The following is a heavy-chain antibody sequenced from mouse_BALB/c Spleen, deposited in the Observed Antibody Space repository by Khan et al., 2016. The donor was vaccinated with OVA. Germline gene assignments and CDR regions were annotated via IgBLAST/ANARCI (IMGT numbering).Heavy chain of an antibody. V-gene: IGHV1S81*02. J-gene: IGHJ3*01. CDR1: GYTFSSYY. CDR3: TRSGYGSFAF. CDR2: INPNNGGS. D-gene: IGHD2-2*01. Sequence: QSGAELVKTGASVKLSCKASGYTFSSYYLYWVKQRPGQGLEWIGEINPNNGGSNFNEKFKNRATLTVDKSSYTAYMQLSSLTSEDSAVYYCTRSGYGSFAFWGQGTLVTVSA.